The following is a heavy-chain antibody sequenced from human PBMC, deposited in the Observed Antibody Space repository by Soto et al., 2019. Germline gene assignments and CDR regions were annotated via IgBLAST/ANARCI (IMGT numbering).Heavy chain of an antibody. Sequence: EVQLVESGGGLVQPGGSLRLSCAASGFTFSSYEMNWVRQAPGKGLEWVSYISSSGSTIYYADSVKGRFTISRDNAKNSLYLQMNSLRAEDTAVYYCARSRIAVAHYGMDVWGQGTTVTVSS. CDR3: ARSRIAVAHYGMDV. J-gene: IGHJ6*02. CDR2: ISSSGSTI. CDR1: GFTFSSYE. V-gene: IGHV3-48*03. D-gene: IGHD6-19*01.